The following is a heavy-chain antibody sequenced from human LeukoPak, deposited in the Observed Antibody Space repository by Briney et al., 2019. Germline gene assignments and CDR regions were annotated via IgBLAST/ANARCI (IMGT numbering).Heavy chain of an antibody. CDR3: ARASYYYDSSGYYPNWFDP. J-gene: IGHJ5*02. V-gene: IGHV1-8*01. CDR2: MNPNSGNT. Sequence: ASVKVSCKASGYTFTSYDINWVRQATGQGLEWMGWMNPNSGNTGYAQKFQGRVTMTSNTSITTAYMELSSLRSEDTAVYYCARASYYYDSSGYYPNWFDPWGQGTLVTVSS. D-gene: IGHD3-22*01. CDR1: GYTFTSYD.